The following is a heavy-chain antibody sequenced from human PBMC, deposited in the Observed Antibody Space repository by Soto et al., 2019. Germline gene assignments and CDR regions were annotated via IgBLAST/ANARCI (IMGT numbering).Heavy chain of an antibody. CDR2: IFSNDEK. CDR1: GFSLSNARMG. J-gene: IGHJ2*01. CDR3: ARTRDYDILTGYQFYWYFDL. D-gene: IGHD3-9*01. Sequence: QVTLKESGPVLVKPTETLTLTCTVSGFSLSNARMGVSWIRQPPGKALEWLAHIFSNDEKSYSTSLKSRLTISKDTSKSQVVLTMTNMDPVDTVTYYCARTRDYDILTGYQFYWYFDLWGRGTLVTVSS. V-gene: IGHV2-26*01.